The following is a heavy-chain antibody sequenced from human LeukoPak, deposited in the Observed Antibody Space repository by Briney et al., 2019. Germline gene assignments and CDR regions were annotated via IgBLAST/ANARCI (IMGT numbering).Heavy chain of an antibody. J-gene: IGHJ4*02. Sequence: PGGSLRLSCSASGFTFSSFGMHWVRQAPGKGLEYVSSIATNGGSIVYADSVRGRFTISRDNAKNTLYLQMNSLRVEDTAVHYCARGTGTTFDYWGQGTLVTVSS. CDR1: GFTFSSFG. CDR3: ARGTGTTFDY. V-gene: IGHV3-64*04. D-gene: IGHD1-1*01. CDR2: IATNGGSI.